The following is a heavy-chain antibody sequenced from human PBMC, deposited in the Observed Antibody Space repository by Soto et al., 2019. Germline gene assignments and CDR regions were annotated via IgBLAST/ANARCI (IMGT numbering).Heavy chain of an antibody. CDR2: ISYDGSNK. J-gene: IGHJ4*02. Sequence: PGGSLRLSCAASGFTFSSYGMHWVRQAPGKGLEWVAVISYDGSNKYYADSVKGRFTISRDNSKNTLYLQMNSLRAKDTAVYDCAKGAAAGTGYWGQETLVTVSS. CDR1: GFTFSSYG. D-gene: IGHD6-13*01. V-gene: IGHV3-30*18. CDR3: AKGAAAGTGY.